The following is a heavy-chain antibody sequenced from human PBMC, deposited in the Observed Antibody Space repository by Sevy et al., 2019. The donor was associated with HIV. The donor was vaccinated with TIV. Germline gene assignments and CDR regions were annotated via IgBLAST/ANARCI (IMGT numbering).Heavy chain of an antibody. CDR2: TYYRSKWYN. Sequence: KQSQTLSLTCAISGDSVSSNSAAWNWIRQSPSRGLEWLGRTYYRSKWYNDYAVSVKIRITINPDTSKNHFPLQLNSVTPEDTAVYYCARDRWELLHNYFDYWGQGTLVTVSS. CDR1: GDSVSSNSAA. V-gene: IGHV6-1*01. CDR3: ARDRWELLHNYFDY. D-gene: IGHD1-26*01. J-gene: IGHJ4*02.